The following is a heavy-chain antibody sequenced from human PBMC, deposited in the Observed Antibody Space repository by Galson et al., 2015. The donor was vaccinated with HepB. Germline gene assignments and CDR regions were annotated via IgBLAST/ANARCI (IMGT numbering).Heavy chain of an antibody. D-gene: IGHD2-15*01. CDR2: IYYSGST. CDR1: GGSISSTSYY. CDR3: ARQSGYCSGGSCYDFDYYGMDV. Sequence: SETLSLTCAVSGGSISSTSYYWGWIRQPPGKGLEWIGSIYYSGSTYYNPSLKNRVTISVDTSKNQFSLKLSSVTAADTAVYYCARQSGYCSGGSCYDFDYYGMDVWGQGTTVTVSS. J-gene: IGHJ6*02. V-gene: IGHV4-39*01.